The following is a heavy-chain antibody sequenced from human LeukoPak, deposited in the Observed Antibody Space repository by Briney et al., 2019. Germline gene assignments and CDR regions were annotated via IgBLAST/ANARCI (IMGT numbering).Heavy chain of an antibody. CDR3: AGHRKEIRTGTTVHTYFDY. D-gene: IGHD1-7*01. CDR1: GYSFTSYW. V-gene: IGHV5-51*01. J-gene: IGHJ4*02. CDR2: IYPGDSDT. Sequence: GESLKISCKGSGYSFTSYWIGWVRQMPGKGLEWMGIIYPGDSDTRYSPSFQGQVTISADKSISTAYLQWSSLKASDTAMYYCAGHRKEIRTGTTVHTYFDYWGQGTLVTVSS.